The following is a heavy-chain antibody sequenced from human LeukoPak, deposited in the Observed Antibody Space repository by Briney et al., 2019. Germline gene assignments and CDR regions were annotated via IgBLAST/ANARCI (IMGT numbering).Heavy chain of an antibody. D-gene: IGHD3-10*01. CDR1: GGTFSSYA. V-gene: IGHV1-69*04. CDR2: ISPILGIA. CDR3: ASRGSGSSDY. Sequence: ASVKVSCKASGGTFSSYAISWVRQAPGQGLEWMGRISPILGIANYAQKCQGRVTITADKSTSTAYMELSSLRSEDTAVYYCASRGSGSSDYWGQGTLVTVSS. J-gene: IGHJ4*02.